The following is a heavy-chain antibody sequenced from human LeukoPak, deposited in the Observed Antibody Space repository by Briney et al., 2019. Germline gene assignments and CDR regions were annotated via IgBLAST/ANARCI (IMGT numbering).Heavy chain of an antibody. J-gene: IGHJ4*02. Sequence: ASVKVSCKASGYTFTGYYMHWVRQAPGQGLEWMGWINPNSGGTNYAQKFQGRVTMTRDTSISTAYMELSRLRSDDTAVYYCARGSGDSSSWYPLDYWGQGTLVTVSS. CDR1: GYTFTGYY. V-gene: IGHV1-2*02. CDR3: ARGSGDSSSWYPLDY. D-gene: IGHD6-13*01. CDR2: INPNSGGT.